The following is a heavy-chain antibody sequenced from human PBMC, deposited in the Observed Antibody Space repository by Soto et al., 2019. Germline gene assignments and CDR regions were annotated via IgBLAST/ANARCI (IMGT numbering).Heavy chain of an antibody. J-gene: IGHJ4*02. CDR1: GFSFSNYW. V-gene: IGHV3-7*03. Sequence: PGGSLRLSCAASGFSFSNYWMAWVRQAPGKGLEWVANINRDGGERYHVDSVRGRFTIFRDNSENSLYLQMNRLRAEDTAVYYCARDATFCLDCWGRGTLVTVSS. CDR3: ARDATFCLDC. D-gene: IGHD3-16*01. CDR2: INRDGGER.